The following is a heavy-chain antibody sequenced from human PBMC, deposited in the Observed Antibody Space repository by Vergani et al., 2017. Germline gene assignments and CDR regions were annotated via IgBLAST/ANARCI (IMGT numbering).Heavy chain of an antibody. CDR3: ARGALWWLRQIDS. CDR1: GDSMNTYY. CDR2: IYDSGDT. V-gene: IGHV4-59*01. D-gene: IGHD2-21*01. J-gene: IGHJ4*02. Sequence: QAQLQESGPRLVKPSETLALTCSVSGDSMNTYYWTWIRQPQGKGLEWIGYIYDSGDTKYNPSLKSRVTMSLDTSKNQFSLNLYSVTAADTAVYYCARGALWWLRQIDSWGQGTLVTVSS.